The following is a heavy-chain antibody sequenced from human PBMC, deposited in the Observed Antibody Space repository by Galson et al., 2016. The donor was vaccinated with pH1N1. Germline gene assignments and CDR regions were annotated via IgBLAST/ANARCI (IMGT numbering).Heavy chain of an antibody. Sequence: SLRLSCAASGFTFSSYWMHWVRQAPGKGLVWVSRINSGGSSTTYADSVKGRFTIFRDNAKNTLYLQMNSLRAEDTAVYYCARGRLHGDYWYYYGMDVWGQGTTVTVSS. CDR2: INSGGSST. CDR3: ARGRLHGDYWYYYGMDV. J-gene: IGHJ6*02. CDR1: GFTFSSYW. D-gene: IGHD4-17*01. V-gene: IGHV3-74*01.